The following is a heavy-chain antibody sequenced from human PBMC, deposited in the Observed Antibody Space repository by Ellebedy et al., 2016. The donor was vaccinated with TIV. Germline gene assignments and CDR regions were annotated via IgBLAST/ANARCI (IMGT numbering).Heavy chain of an antibody. Sequence: GESLKISCAASGFTFSSYWMHWVRQAPGKGLVWVSRINSDGSSTTYADSVEGRFAISRDNSKNTLYLQMNSLRVEDTAVYDCTKDSGFVAAAGTGYWGPGTLVTVSS. CDR2: INSDGSST. CDR1: GFTFSSYW. J-gene: IGHJ4*02. V-gene: IGHV3-74*01. CDR3: TKDSGFVAAAGTGY. D-gene: IGHD6-13*01.